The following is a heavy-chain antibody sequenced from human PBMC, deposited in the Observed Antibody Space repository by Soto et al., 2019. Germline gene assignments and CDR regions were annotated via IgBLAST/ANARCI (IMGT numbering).Heavy chain of an antibody. D-gene: IGHD2-2*01. CDR3: ARWGDSVVVPAAITHYYYYGMDV. J-gene: IGHJ6*02. CDR2: IIPIFGTA. CDR1: GGTFSSYA. V-gene: IGHV1-69*01. Sequence: QVQLVQSGAEVKKPGSSVKVSCKASGGTFSSYAISWVRQAPGQGLEWMGGIIPIFGTANYAQKFQGRVTITADGSTSTAYMELCSLRTEDTAVYYCARWGDSVVVPAAITHYYYYGMDVWGQGTTVTVSS.